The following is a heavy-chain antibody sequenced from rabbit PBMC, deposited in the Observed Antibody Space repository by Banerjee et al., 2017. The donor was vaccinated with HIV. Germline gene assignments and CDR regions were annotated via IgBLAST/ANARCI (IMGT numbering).Heavy chain of an antibody. CDR1: GFSFSSSYY. J-gene: IGHJ3*01. Sequence: QSLEESGGDLVKPGASLTLTCTASGFSFSSSYYMCWVRQAPGKGLEWIACIYTGSGSTYYASWAKGRFTISKTSSTTVTLQMSSLTAADTATYFCARQMFGSSVYMGRLDLWGPGTLVTVS. CDR3: ARQMFGSSVYMGRLDL. V-gene: IGHV1S40*01. CDR2: IYTGSGST. D-gene: IGHD8-1*01.